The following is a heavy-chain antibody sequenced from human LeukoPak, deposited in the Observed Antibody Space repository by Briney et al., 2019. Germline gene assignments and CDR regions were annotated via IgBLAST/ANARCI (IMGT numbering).Heavy chain of an antibody. CDR3: ATPLDYYDSSGYHQGGD. Sequence: PGGSLRLSCAASGFTFSSYRMSWVRQAPGKGLEWVANIKQDGSKKNYVDSVKGRFTISRDNAKNSLSLQMNSLRAEDTAVYYCATPLDYYDSSGYHQGGDWGQGTLVTVSS. V-gene: IGHV3-7*03. CDR2: IKQDGSKK. D-gene: IGHD3-22*01. J-gene: IGHJ4*02. CDR1: GFTFSSYR.